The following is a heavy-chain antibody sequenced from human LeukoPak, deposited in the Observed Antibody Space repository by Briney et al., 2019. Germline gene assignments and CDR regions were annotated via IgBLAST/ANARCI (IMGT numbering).Heavy chain of an antibody. CDR3: ARDGGLGSRADY. D-gene: IGHD3-10*01. CDR2: IIPIFGTA. V-gene: IGHV1-69*05. CDR1: GGTFSSYA. Sequence: ASVKVSCKASGGTFSSYAISWVRQAPGQGLEWMGGIIPIFGTANYAQKFQGRVTITTDESTSTAYMELSSLRSEDTAVYYCARDGGLGSRADYWGQGTLVTVSS. J-gene: IGHJ4*02.